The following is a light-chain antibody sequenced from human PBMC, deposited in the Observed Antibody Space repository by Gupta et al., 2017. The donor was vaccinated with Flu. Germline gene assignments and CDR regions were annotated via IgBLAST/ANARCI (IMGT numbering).Light chain of an antibody. J-gene: IGKJ3*01. CDR2: AAS. Sequence: IVLTQSPGTLSLSPGERATLSCRASQSVSSSSLPWYQQKPGQAPRLLIYAASSGATGIPDRFSGSGSGTDFTLTISRLEPEDFAVYYCQHYGSSIFAFGPGTKVDIK. V-gene: IGKV3-20*01. CDR3: QHYGSSIFA. CDR1: QSVSSSS.